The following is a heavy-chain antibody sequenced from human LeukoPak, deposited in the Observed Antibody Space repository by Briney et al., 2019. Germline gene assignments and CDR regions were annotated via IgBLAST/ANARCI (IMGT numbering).Heavy chain of an antibody. V-gene: IGHV1-2*02. D-gene: IGHD5-12*01. J-gene: IGHJ3*02. CDR2: INPNSGGT. CDR3: AKHRARVATMVDAFDI. CDR1: GYTFTGYY. Sequence: GASVKVSCKASGYTFTGYYMHWVRQAPGQGLEWMGWINPNSGGTNYAQKFQGRVTMTRDTSISTAYMELSRLRSDDTAVYYCAKHRARVATMVDAFDIWGQGTMVTVSS.